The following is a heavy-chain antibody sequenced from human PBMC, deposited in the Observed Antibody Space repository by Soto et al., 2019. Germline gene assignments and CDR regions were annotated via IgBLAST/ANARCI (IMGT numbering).Heavy chain of an antibody. CDR3: ATVLGHYYDSSAPGV. Sequence: GESLKISCKGSGYSFTSYWIGWVRQMPGKGLEWMGIIYPGDSDTRYSPSFQGQVTISADKSISTAYLQWSSLKASDTAMYYCATVLGHYYDSSAPGVWGQGTTVTVSS. J-gene: IGHJ6*02. V-gene: IGHV5-51*01. CDR1: GYSFTSYW. CDR2: IYPGDSDT. D-gene: IGHD3-22*01.